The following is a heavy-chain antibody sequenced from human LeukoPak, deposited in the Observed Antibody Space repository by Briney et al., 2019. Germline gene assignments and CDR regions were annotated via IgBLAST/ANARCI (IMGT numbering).Heavy chain of an antibody. Sequence: GGSLRLSCAASGFTFSSYAMSWVRQAPGKGLEWVSAISGSGGSTYYADSVKGRFTISRDNSKNTLYLQMNSLRAEDTAVYYCAKGGEGSSRYHYFDYWGQGTLVTVSS. CDR2: ISGSGGST. CDR3: AKGGEGSSRYHYFDY. J-gene: IGHJ4*02. V-gene: IGHV3-23*01. CDR1: GFTFSSYA. D-gene: IGHD6-13*01.